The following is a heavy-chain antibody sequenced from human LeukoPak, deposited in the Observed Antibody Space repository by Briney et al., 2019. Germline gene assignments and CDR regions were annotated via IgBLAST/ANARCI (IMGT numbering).Heavy chain of an antibody. CDR1: GFTFRNYG. D-gene: IGHD1-26*01. Sequence: GGSLRLSCAASGFTFRNYGMHWVRQAPGKGLAWLAVIWYDGSNIRYADSVKGRFIISRDNSKNTLYLQMSSLRGDDTAVYYCAKDAQGIVGAPVNWFDPWGQGTLVSVSS. CDR2: IWYDGSNI. CDR3: AKDAQGIVGAPVNWFDP. V-gene: IGHV3-33*06. J-gene: IGHJ5*02.